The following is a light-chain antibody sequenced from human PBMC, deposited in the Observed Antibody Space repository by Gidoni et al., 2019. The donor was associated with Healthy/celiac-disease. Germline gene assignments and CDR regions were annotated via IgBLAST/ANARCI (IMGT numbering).Light chain of an antibody. CDR2: GAS. V-gene: IGKV3-15*01. J-gene: IGKJ2*01. CDR1: QRVSSN. Sequence: EIVMTQSPATLSVSPGERATPSCRASQRVSSNLAWYQQKPGQAPRLLIYGASTRATGIPARFIGSGSGTEFTLTISSLQSEDFAVYCCQQYNNWPLSTFGQGTKLEIQ. CDR3: QQYNNWPLST.